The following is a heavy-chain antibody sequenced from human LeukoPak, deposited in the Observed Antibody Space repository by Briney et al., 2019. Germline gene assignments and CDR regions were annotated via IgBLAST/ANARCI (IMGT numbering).Heavy chain of an antibody. CDR3: TTDYGDVFDY. D-gene: IGHD4-17*01. CDR2: IKSKTDGGTT. V-gene: IGHV3-15*01. CDR1: GFTFSDAW. J-gene: IGHJ4*02. Sequence: GGSLRLSCAASGFTFSDAWLSWVRQAQGKGLEWVGRIKSKTDGGTTDYAAPVKGRFTISRDDSKNTLYLQMNSLKTEDTAVYYFTTDYGDVFDYWGQGTLVTVSS.